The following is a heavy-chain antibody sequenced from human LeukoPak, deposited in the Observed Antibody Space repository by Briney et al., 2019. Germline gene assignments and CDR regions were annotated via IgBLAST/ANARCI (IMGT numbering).Heavy chain of an antibody. Sequence: GGSLRLSCAASGFTFSDYYMNWIRQAPGKGLEWVATIREDGSEKYYVDSVKGRFTISRDNAKNSLYLQMNSLRAEDTAVYYCTRTGYRSNWYVPNWGQGTLVTVSS. V-gene: IGHV3-7*01. CDR3: TRTGYRSNWYVPN. CDR1: GFTFSDYY. J-gene: IGHJ4*02. CDR2: IREDGSEK. D-gene: IGHD6-13*01.